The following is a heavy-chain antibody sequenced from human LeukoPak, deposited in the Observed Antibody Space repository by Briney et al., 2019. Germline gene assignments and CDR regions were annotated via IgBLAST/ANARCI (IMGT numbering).Heavy chain of an antibody. CDR1: GGIFTSYT. Sequence: SVKVSCKTSGGIFTSYTISWVRQAPGQGLEWKGRVVPLLGIANYAQKFQGRVTIVAEKSTRTVYMQLSSLTSEDTAIYYCVRDDADSAYAAGDYWGQETLVTVSS. J-gene: IGHJ4*02. CDR2: VVPLLGIA. D-gene: IGHD5-12*01. V-gene: IGHV1-69*04. CDR3: VRDDADSAYAAGDY.